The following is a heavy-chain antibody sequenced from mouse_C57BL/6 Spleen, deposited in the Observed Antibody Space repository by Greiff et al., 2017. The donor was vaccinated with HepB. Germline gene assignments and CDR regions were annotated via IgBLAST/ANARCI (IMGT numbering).Heavy chain of an antibody. CDR3: ARKEGGDYAMDY. J-gene: IGHJ4*01. Sequence: QVQLQQPGAELVMPGASVKLSCKASGYTFTSYWMHWVKQRPGQGLEWIGEIDPSDSYTNYNQKFKGKSTLTVDKSSSTAYMQLSSLTSEDSAVYYCARKEGGDYAMDYWGQGTSVTVSS. CDR2: IDPSDSYT. CDR1: GYTFTSYW. V-gene: IGHV1-69*01.